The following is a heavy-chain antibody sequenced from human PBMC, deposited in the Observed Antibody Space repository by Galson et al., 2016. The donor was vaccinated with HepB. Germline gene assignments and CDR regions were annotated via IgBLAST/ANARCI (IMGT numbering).Heavy chain of an antibody. D-gene: IGHD6-19*01. CDR2: ISYDGGDK. CDR1: GFTFSRYG. J-gene: IGHJ4*02. CDR3: ARDSSGWYGIFDY. V-gene: IGHV3-30*19. Sequence: SLRLSCAASGFTFSRYGMHWVRQAPGKGLEWVAVISYDGGDKHYADSVKGRFTISRDNSKNTLYLQMNSLRAEDTAVYYCARDSSGWYGIFDYWGQGTLVTVSS.